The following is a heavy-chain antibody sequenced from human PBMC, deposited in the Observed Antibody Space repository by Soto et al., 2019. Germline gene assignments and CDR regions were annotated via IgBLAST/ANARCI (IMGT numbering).Heavy chain of an antibody. CDR3: ARDSQSYEIYDFWSGYPLRLSSYYGMDV. Sequence: QVQLVESGGGVVQPGRSLRLSCAASGFTFSSYGTHWVRQAPGKGLEWVAVIWYDGSNKYYADSVKGRFTISRDNSKNTLYLQMNSLRAEDTAVYYCARDSQSYEIYDFWSGYPLRLSSYYGMDVWGQGTTVTVSS. D-gene: IGHD3-3*01. CDR2: IWYDGSNK. V-gene: IGHV3-33*01. J-gene: IGHJ6*02. CDR1: GFTFSSYG.